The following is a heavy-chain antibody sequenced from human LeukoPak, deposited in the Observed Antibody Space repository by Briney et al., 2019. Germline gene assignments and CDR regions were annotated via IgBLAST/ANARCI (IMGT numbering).Heavy chain of an antibody. CDR2: IGTAGDT. D-gene: IGHD3-10*01. CDR3: ARAPRGVRGVFTYGMDV. J-gene: IGHJ6*02. V-gene: IGHV3-13*01. CDR1: GFTFSSYD. Sequence: PGGSLRLSCAASGFTFSSYDMHWVRQATGKGLEWVSAIGTAGDTYYPGSVKGRFTISRENAKNSLYLQMNSLRAGDTAVYYCARAPRGVRGVFTYGMDVWGQGTTVTVSS.